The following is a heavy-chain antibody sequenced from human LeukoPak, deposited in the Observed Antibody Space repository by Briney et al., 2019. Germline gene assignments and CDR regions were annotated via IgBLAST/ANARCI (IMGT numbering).Heavy chain of an antibody. CDR3: ARAPSPNLDY. V-gene: IGHV3-11*01. CDR2: INSSGQTI. Sequence: PGGSLRLSCAASGFTFSDYYMSWIRQAPGKGLEWVSYINSSGQTIYYADSVKGRFTIARDNAKNSLYLYMSSLRVDDTAFYYCARAPSPNLDYGGQGTLVSVSS. J-gene: IGHJ4*02. CDR1: GFTFSDYY.